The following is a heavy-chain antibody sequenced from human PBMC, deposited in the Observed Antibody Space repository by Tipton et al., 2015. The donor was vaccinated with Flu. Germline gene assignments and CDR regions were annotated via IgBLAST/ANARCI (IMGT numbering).Heavy chain of an antibody. J-gene: IGHJ6*02. CDR3: AKVDYSCAWSEVGTNYYYYGMDV. Sequence: SLRLSCAASGFTFSTYGMHWVRQAPGKGLEWVAVISYDESNKYYADSVKGRFTISRDNSKNTLYLQMNSLRAEDTAVYFCAKVDYSCAWSEVGTNYYYYGMDVWGQGTTVTVSS. CDR1: GFTFSTYG. V-gene: IGHV3-30*18. CDR2: ISYDESNK. D-gene: IGHD2-21*02.